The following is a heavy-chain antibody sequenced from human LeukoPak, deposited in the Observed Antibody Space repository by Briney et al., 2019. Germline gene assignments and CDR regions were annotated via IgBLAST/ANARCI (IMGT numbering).Heavy chain of an antibody. V-gene: IGHV4-34*01. J-gene: IGHJ3*02. CDR2: INHNGST. Sequence: SETLSLTCAVYGGSFSGYYWSWIRQPPGKGLEWIGEINHNGSTNYNPSLKSRVTISVDTSKNQFSLKLSSVTAADTAVYYCAGSIAAFDAFDIWGQGTMVTVSS. CDR1: GGSFSGYY. D-gene: IGHD6-6*01. CDR3: AGSIAAFDAFDI.